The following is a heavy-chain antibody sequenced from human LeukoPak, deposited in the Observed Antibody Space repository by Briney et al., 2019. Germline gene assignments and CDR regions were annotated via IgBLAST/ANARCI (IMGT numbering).Heavy chain of an antibody. CDR1: GVSISSSNSY. CDR2: IYYSGST. V-gene: IGHV4-39*07. J-gene: IGHJ6*03. D-gene: IGHD3-10*01. CDR3: ARRVGRYFGERAYYYNYMDV. Sequence: PSETLSLTCTVSGVSISSSNSYWGWIRQPPGKGLEWIGSIYYSGSTYYNPSLKSRVTISVDTSKNQFSLKLSSVTAADTAVYYCARRVGRYFGERAYYYNYMDVWGKGTTVTISS.